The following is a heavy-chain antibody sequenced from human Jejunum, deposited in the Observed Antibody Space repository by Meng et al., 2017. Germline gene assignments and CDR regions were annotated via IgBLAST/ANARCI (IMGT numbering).Heavy chain of an antibody. CDR3: AKSITASSLDMAFDS. CDR1: GFTLSNYA. V-gene: IGHV3-23*01. D-gene: IGHD6-13*01. CDR2: INISGDRT. J-gene: IGHJ4*02. Sequence: GESLKISCAVSGFTLSNYAMSWVRQAPGKGPEWVSGINISGDRTWYADSVKGRFTISRDNSKNTFYLQMNSLRADDTAVYYCAKSITASSLDMAFDSWGQGTQVTVSS.